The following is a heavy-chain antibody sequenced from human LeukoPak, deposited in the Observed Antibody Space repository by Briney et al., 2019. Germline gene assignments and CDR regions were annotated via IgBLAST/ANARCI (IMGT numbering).Heavy chain of an antibody. D-gene: IGHD3-22*01. J-gene: IGHJ4*02. V-gene: IGHV3-49*04. CDR2: LRGKAYGGTT. CDR3: TRVGSGYYSYYFDY. Sequence: GGSLRLSCAASGFTFTNAWMTWVRQAPGKGLEWVGSLRGKAYGGTTQYAASVKGRFTISRDDSKSIAYLQMNSLKTEDTAVYYCTRVGSGYYSYYFDYWGQGALVTVPS. CDR1: GFTFTNAW.